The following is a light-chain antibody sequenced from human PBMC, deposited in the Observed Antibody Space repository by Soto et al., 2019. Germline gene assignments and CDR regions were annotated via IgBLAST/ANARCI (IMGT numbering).Light chain of an antibody. Sequence: QAVVTQEPSLTVSPGGTVTLTCASSTGAVTSGYYPNWFQQRPGQPPRALIYSTTYKHPWTPARFSGSLVGGKAALTLSGAQPEDEAEHYCLLFYGDGVVFGGGTKLTVL. CDR2: STT. CDR3: LLFYGDGVV. J-gene: IGLJ2*01. CDR1: TGAVTSGYY. V-gene: IGLV7-43*01.